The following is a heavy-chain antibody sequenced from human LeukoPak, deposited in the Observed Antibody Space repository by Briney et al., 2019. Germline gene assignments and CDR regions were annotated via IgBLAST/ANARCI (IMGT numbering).Heavy chain of an antibody. CDR1: GGSISSSSYY. CDR3: ARGPGDSSGYYYRPPRGYYGMDV. Sequence: PSETLSLTCTVSGGSISSSSYYWSWIRQPPGKGLEWIGYIYYSGSTNYNPSLKSRVTISVDTSKNQFSLKLSSVTAADTAVYYCARGPGDSSGYYYRPPRGYYGMDVWGQGTTVTVSS. V-gene: IGHV4-61*01. D-gene: IGHD3-22*01. J-gene: IGHJ6*02. CDR2: IYYSGST.